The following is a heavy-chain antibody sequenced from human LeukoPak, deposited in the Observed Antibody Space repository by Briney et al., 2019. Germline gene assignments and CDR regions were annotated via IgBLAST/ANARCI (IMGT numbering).Heavy chain of an antibody. CDR2: ISYDGSNK. CDR3: ARETHIADAFDI. Sequence: GGFLRLSCAASGFTFSSYAMHGVRQAPDKGLEWVAVISYDGSNKYYADSVKGRFTISRDNSKNTLYLQMNSLRAEDTAVYYCARETHIADAFDIWGQGTMVTVSS. J-gene: IGHJ3*02. D-gene: IGHD6-13*01. V-gene: IGHV3-30-3*01. CDR1: GFTFSSYA.